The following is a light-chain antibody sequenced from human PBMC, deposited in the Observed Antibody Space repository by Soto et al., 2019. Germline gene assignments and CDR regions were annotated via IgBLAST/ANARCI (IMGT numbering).Light chain of an antibody. J-gene: IGKJ5*01. CDR2: KAS. V-gene: IGKV1-5*03. Sequence: DIQMTQSASTLSGSLGDRVTITWPASQTISSWLAWYQQKTGKAPKLLIYKASGLESGVPSRFSGSGYGTDFNLTISSLQPDDFATYYCQKLNTYPLTFGQGTRLEIK. CDR3: QKLNTYPLT. CDR1: QTISSW.